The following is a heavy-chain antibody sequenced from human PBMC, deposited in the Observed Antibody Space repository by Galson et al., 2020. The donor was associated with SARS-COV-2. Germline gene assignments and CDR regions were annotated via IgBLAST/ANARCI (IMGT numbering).Heavy chain of an antibody. V-gene: IGHV1-69*13. D-gene: IGHD2-21*01. CDR3: ARVFPKGGYYYYGMDV. J-gene: IGHJ6*02. CDR1: GGTFSSYA. CDR2: IIPIFGTA. Sequence: SVKVSCKASGGTFSSYAISWVRQAPGQGLEWMGGIIPIFGTANYAQKFQGRVTITADESTSTAYMELSSLRSEDTAVYYCARVFPKGGYYYYGMDVWGQGTTVTVSS.